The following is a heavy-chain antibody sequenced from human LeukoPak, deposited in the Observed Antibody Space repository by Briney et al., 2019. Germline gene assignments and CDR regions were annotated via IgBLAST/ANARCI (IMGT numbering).Heavy chain of an antibody. CDR1: GGSINGYY. J-gene: IGHJ5*02. V-gene: IGHV4-59*01. CDR2: INYSGST. CDR3: ARRPSAEGTVWLDP. D-gene: IGHD6-13*01. Sequence: SETLSLTCTVSGGSINGYYWSWIRQSPGKGLEWIGYINYSGSTNYNPSLKSRVTISRDTSKNQFSLKLSSVTAADTAVYYCARRPSAEGTVWLDPWGQGTLVTVSS.